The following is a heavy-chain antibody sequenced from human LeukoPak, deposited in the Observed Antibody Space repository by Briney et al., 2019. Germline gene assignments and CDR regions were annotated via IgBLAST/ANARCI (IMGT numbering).Heavy chain of an antibody. V-gene: IGHV3-66*01. CDR1: GFTVTSNY. D-gene: IGHD3-22*01. CDR3: ARESNSGYYLSY. Sequence: GGSLRLSCAASGFTVTSNYMSWVRQAPGKGPEWVSVIYNDGRTYYADSVKGRFTIFRDNSKNTLYLQMNSLRAEDTAVYYCARESNSGYYLSYWGQGTLVTVSS. J-gene: IGHJ4*02. CDR2: IYNDGRT.